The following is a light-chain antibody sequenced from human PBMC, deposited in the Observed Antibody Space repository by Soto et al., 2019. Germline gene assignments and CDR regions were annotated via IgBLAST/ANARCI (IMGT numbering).Light chain of an antibody. CDR2: DAS. V-gene: IGKV1-9*01. CDR3: QQYNSYSVT. Sequence: DIQLTQSPSFLSASVGDRVTITCRASQGINTYLAWYQQKLGKAPKVLIYDASKLHSGVPSRFSGSGSGTEFTLVISSLQPDDFATYYCQQYNSYSVTFGQGTKVDIK. J-gene: IGKJ1*01. CDR1: QGINTY.